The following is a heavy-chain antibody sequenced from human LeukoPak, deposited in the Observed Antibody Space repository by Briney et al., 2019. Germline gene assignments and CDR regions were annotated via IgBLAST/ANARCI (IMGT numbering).Heavy chain of an antibody. V-gene: IGHV4-39*07. D-gene: IGHD6-13*01. Sequence: PSETLSLTCSVSIDSITTSSYYWSWLRQPPGKGLEWIASFYYGKDPYYNPSLKSQVTISVDTSKNQFSLKLSSVTAADTAVYYCARTWTPIRPSSWYYADYYYYMDVWGKGTTVTVSS. CDR2: FYYGKDP. CDR3: ARTWTPIRPSSWYYADYYYYMDV. J-gene: IGHJ6*03. CDR1: IDSITTSSYY.